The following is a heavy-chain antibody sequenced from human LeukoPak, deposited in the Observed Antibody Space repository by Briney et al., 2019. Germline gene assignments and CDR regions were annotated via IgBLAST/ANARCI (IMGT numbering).Heavy chain of an antibody. Sequence: PSETLSLTCTVSGGSISGINYCCTWIRQPAGERLEWIGRIYTTGSSNYNPLLTSRVTISVATSNHQFSLKLSSLTAADTAVYYWARTLVEWLIYGGWFDPWRQEPLVSVPS. D-gene: IGHD3-3*01. CDR3: ARTLVEWLIYGGWFDP. V-gene: IGHV4-61*02. CDR1: GGSISGINYC. CDR2: IYTTGSS. J-gene: IGHJ5*02.